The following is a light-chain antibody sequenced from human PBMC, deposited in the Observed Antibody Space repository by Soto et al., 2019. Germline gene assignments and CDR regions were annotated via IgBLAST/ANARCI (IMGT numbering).Light chain of an antibody. V-gene: IGKV1-5*01. CDR3: QQYNSYWT. J-gene: IGKJ1*01. Sequence: DIQMTQSPSPLSASVGDRVTITCRASEDITYWLAWYQQKPGKAPKLLIYDASTLGSGVPSRFSGSGSGTKFTLTISSLQPDDFATYYCQQYNSYWTFGPGTKVDIK. CDR1: EDITYW. CDR2: DAS.